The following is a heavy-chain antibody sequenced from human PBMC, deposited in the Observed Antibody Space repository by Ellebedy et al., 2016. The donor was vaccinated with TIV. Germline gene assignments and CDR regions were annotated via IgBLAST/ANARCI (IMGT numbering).Heavy chain of an antibody. D-gene: IGHD4-11*01. Sequence: GESLKISCAASGFTFSSNWMHWVRQAPGKGLVWVSRINSGGSSTSYADSVKGRFTISRDNAKNTLYLQMNSLRAEDTAVYYCARSTTSTGRVYWGQGTLVAVSS. CDR3: ARSTTSTGRVY. V-gene: IGHV3-74*01. CDR1: GFTFSSNW. J-gene: IGHJ4*02. CDR2: INSGGSST.